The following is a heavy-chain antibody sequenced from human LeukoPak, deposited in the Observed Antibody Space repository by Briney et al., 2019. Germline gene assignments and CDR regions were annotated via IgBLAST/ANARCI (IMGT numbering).Heavy chain of an antibody. CDR2: INPNSGGT. Sequence: ASVKVSCKASGYTFTGYYMHWVRQAPGQGLEWMGWINPNSGGTNYAQKFQGRVTMTRDTSISTAYMELSRLRSDDTAVYYCARGIVVVPAAPDYWGQGALVTVSS. CDR3: ARGIVVVPAAPDY. CDR1: GYTFTGYY. D-gene: IGHD2-2*01. J-gene: IGHJ4*02. V-gene: IGHV1-2*02.